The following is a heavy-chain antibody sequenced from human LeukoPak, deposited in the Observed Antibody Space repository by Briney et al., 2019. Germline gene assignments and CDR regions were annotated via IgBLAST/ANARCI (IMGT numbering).Heavy chain of an antibody. D-gene: IGHD3-22*01. CDR1: GFTFSSYS. CDR2: ISSSSSYI. J-gene: IGHJ3*02. Sequence: KPGGSLRLSCAASGFTFSSYSMSWVRQAPGKGLEWVSSISSSSSYIYYADSVKGRFTISRDNAKNSLYLQMNSLRAEDTAVYYCARLYYDSSGYYYGAFDIWGQGTMVTVSS. V-gene: IGHV3-21*01. CDR3: ARLYYDSSGYYYGAFDI.